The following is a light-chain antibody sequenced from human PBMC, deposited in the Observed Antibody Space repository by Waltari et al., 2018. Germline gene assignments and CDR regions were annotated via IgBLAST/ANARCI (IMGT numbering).Light chain of an antibody. CDR1: QDIKQS. CDR3: QQYHSVPLT. V-gene: IGKV1-33*01. J-gene: IGKJ4*01. CDR2: DAS. Sequence: DIHMTQSPSSLSAPVVDRFTITCQASQDIKQSLNWFHQKPGKAPEVLIFDASNSQTGAPSRFSGSGSGTDFTFTISSLQPEDMGTSYCQQYHSVPLTFGGGTKVEIK.